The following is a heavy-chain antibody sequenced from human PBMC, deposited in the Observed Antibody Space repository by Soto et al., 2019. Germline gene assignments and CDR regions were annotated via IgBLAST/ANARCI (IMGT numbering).Heavy chain of an antibody. CDR1: GFTFSSYG. CDR3: ARDGESFQRGGYARLYYYYYGMDV. V-gene: IGHV3-33*01. CDR2: IWYDGSNK. Sequence: GGSLRLSCAASGFTFSSYGMHWVRQAPGKGLEWVAVIWYDGSNKYYADSVKGRFTISRDNSKNTLYLQMNSLRAEDTAVYYCARDGESFQRGGYARLYYYYYGMDVWGQGTTVTVSS. J-gene: IGHJ6*02. D-gene: IGHD6-25*01.